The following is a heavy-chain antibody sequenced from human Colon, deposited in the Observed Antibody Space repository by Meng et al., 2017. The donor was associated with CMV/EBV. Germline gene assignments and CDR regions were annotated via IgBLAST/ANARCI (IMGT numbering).Heavy chain of an antibody. J-gene: IGHJ4*02. CDR2: IKQDGSVK. CDR3: ARATYYYDDSGFGY. V-gene: IGHV3-7*04. Sequence: GESLKISCVASGFTVSNYWMSWVRQAPGKGLEWVANIKQDGSVKYYVDSVKGRFTISRDSADNSLYLQMNSLMAEDTAVYYCARATYYYDDSGFGYWGQGTPVTVSS. D-gene: IGHD3-22*01. CDR1: GFTVSNYW.